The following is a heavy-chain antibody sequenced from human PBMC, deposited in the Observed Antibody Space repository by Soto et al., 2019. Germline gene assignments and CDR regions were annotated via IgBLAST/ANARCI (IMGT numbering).Heavy chain of an antibody. D-gene: IGHD6-6*01. CDR2: IYPNGDT. CDR3: ARRGGSSSGYYYYAMDV. Sequence: SETLSLTCSVSSDSMNSGGYYWSWIRQHPGKGLEWIGYIYPNGDTYYNPSLKSRVTISVDTSKNQFSLNLTSVTAADTAVYYCARRGGSSSGYYYYAMDVWGQGTTVTVSS. CDR1: SDSMNSGGYY. J-gene: IGHJ6*02. V-gene: IGHV4-31*03.